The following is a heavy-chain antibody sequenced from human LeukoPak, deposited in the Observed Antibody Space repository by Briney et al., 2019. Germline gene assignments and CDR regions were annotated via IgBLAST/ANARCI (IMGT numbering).Heavy chain of an antibody. CDR2: INPNSGGT. Sequence: VASVKVSCKASGYTFTGYYMHWVRQAPGQGLEWMGWINPNSGGTNYAQKFQGRVTMTRDTSISTAYMELSRLRSDDTAVYYCARDKRSGKSAGAYGMDVWGQGTTVTVSS. V-gene: IGHV1-2*02. CDR3: ARDKRSGKSAGAYGMDV. D-gene: IGHD6-13*01. J-gene: IGHJ6*02. CDR1: GYTFTGYY.